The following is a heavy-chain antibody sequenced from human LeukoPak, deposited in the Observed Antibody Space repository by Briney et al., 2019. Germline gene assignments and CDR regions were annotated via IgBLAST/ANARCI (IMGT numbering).Heavy chain of an antibody. V-gene: IGHV3-21*01. CDR3: ARDSSSSLTY. Sequence: GGSLRLSCAASGFTFSSYSMNWVRQAPGKGLEWVSSISSSSSYTYYADSVKGRFTISRDIAKNSLYLQMNSLRAEDTAVYYCARDSSSSLTYWGQGTLVTVSS. CDR1: GFTFSSYS. J-gene: IGHJ4*02. CDR2: ISSSSSYT. D-gene: IGHD6-6*01.